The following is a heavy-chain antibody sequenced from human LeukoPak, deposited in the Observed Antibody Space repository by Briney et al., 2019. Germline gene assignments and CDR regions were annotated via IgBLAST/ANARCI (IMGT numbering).Heavy chain of an antibody. CDR2: INPNSGGT. Sequence: ASVKVSCKASGYTFTGYYMHWVRQAPGQELEWMGWINPNSGGTNYAQKFQGRVTMTRDTSISTAYMELSRLRSDDTAVYYCARVSVELGISPLDYWGQGTLVTVSS. J-gene: IGHJ4*02. D-gene: IGHD7-27*01. CDR1: GYTFTGYY. V-gene: IGHV1-2*02. CDR3: ARVSVELGISPLDY.